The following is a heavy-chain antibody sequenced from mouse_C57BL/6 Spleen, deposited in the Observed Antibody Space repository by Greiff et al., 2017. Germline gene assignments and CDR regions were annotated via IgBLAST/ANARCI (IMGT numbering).Heavy chain of an antibody. Sequence: EVKLVESGGDLVKPGGSLKLSCAASGFTFSSYGMSWVRQTPDKRLEWVASISSGGSYTYYPDSVKGRFTISRDNAKNTLYLQMSSLKSEDTAMYYCARESLGAMDYWGQGTSVTVSS. CDR2: ISSGGSYT. J-gene: IGHJ4*01. D-gene: IGHD3-3*01. CDR1: GFTFSSYG. V-gene: IGHV5-6*01. CDR3: ARESLGAMDY.